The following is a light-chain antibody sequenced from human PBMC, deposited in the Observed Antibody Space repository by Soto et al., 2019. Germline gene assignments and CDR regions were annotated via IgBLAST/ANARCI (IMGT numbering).Light chain of an antibody. Sequence: EIVLTQSPGTVSLSPMEIATLSCMASQSVSTYLAWYQQKPGQAPRLLIYDASNRATGIPARFSGSGSGTDFTLTISSLEPEDFAVYYCQQRSNWPPTWTFGQGTKVDIK. V-gene: IGKV3-11*01. CDR1: QSVSTY. CDR3: QQRSNWPPTWT. CDR2: DAS. J-gene: IGKJ1*01.